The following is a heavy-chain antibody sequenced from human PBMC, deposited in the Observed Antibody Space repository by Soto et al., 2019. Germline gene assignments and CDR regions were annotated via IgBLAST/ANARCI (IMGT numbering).Heavy chain of an antibody. V-gene: IGHV1-69*13. CDR3: ARDRSDYYDSSGYYSGFDY. D-gene: IGHD3-22*01. J-gene: IGHJ4*02. CDR2: IIPIFGTA. CDR1: GGTFSSYA. Sequence: ASVKVSCKASGGTFSSYAISWVRQAPGQGLEWMGGIIPIFGTANYAQKFQGRVTITADESTSTAYMELSSLRSEDTAVYYCARDRSDYYDSSGYYSGFDYWGQGTLVTVSS.